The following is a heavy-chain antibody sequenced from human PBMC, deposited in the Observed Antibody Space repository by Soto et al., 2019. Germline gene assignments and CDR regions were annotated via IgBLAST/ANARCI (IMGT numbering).Heavy chain of an antibody. CDR3: ARGFLGYCSGGSCRSSWFDP. V-gene: IGHV4-34*01. J-gene: IGHJ5*02. CDR2: INHSGST. Sequence: SETLSLTCAVYGGSFSGYYWSWIRQPPGKGLEWIGEINHSGSTNYNPSLKSRVNISVDTSKNQFSLKLSSVTAADTAVYYCARGFLGYCSGGSCRSSWFDPWGQGTLVTVS. D-gene: IGHD2-15*01. CDR1: GGSFSGYY.